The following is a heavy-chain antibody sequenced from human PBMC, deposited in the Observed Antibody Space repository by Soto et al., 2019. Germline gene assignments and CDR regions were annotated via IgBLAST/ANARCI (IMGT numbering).Heavy chain of an antibody. CDR3: STPEALASDYSFDY. V-gene: IGHV3-15*01. Sequence: EVQLVESGGGLVKPGGSLRLSCTASGFTFSKAWMTWVRQAPGKGLEWVGRIKSKTDGGTTDYAAPVKGRFTISSDDSKNTLYLQMNSLQTEDTALYYCSTPEALASDYSFDYWGQGTLVTVSS. J-gene: IGHJ4*02. D-gene: IGHD6-6*01. CDR2: IKSKTDGGTT. CDR1: GFTFSKAW.